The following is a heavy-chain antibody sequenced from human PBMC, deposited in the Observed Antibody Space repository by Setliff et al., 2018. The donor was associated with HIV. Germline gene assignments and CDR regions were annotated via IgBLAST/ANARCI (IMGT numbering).Heavy chain of an antibody. CDR3: AKDGGGDYYYYYMDV. Sequence: PGGSLRLSCAASGFTFSDHYMSWIRQAPGKGLEWVSYISSSGSTIYYADSVKGRFTISRDNAKNSLYLQMNSLRADDTAVYYCAKDGGGDYYYYYMDVWGKGTTVTVSS. J-gene: IGHJ6*03. D-gene: IGHD2-15*01. CDR1: GFTFSDHY. V-gene: IGHV3-11*01. CDR2: ISSSGSTI.